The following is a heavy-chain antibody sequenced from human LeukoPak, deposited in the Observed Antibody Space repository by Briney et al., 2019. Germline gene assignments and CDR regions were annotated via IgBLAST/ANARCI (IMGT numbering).Heavy chain of an antibody. V-gene: IGHV1-3*01. CDR2: INACNGNT. Sequence: ASVKVSCKASGYTFTSYAMHWVRQAPGQRLEWMGWINACNGNTKYSQKFQGRVTITRDTSASTAYMELSSLRSEDTAVYYCARDSRPNHETTVVTPEVVWFDPWGQGTLVTVSS. J-gene: IGHJ5*02. CDR1: GYTFTSYA. CDR3: ARDSRPNHETTVVTPEVVWFDP. D-gene: IGHD4-23*01.